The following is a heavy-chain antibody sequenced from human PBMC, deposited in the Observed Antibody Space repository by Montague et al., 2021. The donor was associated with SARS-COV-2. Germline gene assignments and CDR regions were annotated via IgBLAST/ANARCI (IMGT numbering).Heavy chain of an antibody. CDR1: GGSISSYY. Sequence: SETLSLTCTVSGGSISSYYWSWIRQPPGKGLEWIGYIYYSGSTNYNLSPKSRVTISVDTSKNQFSLKLSSVTAADTAVYYCARDSDYYDSSAGYYYGMDVWGQGTTVTVSS. CDR2: IYYSGST. D-gene: IGHD3-22*01. J-gene: IGHJ6*02. V-gene: IGHV4-59*01. CDR3: ARDSDYYDSSAGYYYGMDV.